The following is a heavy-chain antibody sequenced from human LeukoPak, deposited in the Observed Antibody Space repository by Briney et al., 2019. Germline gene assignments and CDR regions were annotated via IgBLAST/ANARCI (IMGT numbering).Heavy chain of an antibody. CDR2: IYYTRST. Sequence: SETLSLTCTVSGGSLSSYYWSWIRQHPGTGLEWLGYIYYTRSTNYNPSLKSRVTISVDTSKNQFSLKLSSVTAADTAVYYCARDLGYYYGAGSYYNGDAFDIWGQGTMVTVSS. D-gene: IGHD3-10*01. CDR3: ARDLGYYYGAGSYYNGDAFDI. J-gene: IGHJ3*02. V-gene: IGHV4-59*01. CDR1: GGSLSSYY.